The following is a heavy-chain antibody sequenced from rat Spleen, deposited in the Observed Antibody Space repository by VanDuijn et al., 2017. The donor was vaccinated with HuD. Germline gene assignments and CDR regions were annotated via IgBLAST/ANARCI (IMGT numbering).Heavy chain of an antibody. CDR3: ARHVDY. V-gene: IGHV5-22*01. CDR1: GFTFSDYY. J-gene: IGHJ2*01. Sequence: EVQLVESGGGLVQPGRSMKLSCAASGFTFSDYYMAWVRQAPKKGLEWVASISYEGSSTYYGDSVKGRFTISRANAKSTLYLQMNSLRPEDTATYYCARHVDYWGQGVMVTVSS. CDR2: ISYEGSST.